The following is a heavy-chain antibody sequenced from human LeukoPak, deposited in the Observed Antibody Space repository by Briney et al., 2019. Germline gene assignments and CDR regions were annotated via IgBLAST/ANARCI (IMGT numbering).Heavy chain of an antibody. CDR1: GFTFSTYT. V-gene: IGHV3-21*01. D-gene: IGHD6-13*01. CDR3: ARDLGIAAAGSGDY. CDR2: ISSRSNYI. J-gene: IGHJ4*02. Sequence: PGGSLRLSCAASGFTFSTYTMSWVRQAPGKGLEWVSSISSRSNYIYYADSVKGRFTISRDNAKNSLYLQMSSLRAEDTAVYYCARDLGIAAAGSGDYWGQGTLVTVSS.